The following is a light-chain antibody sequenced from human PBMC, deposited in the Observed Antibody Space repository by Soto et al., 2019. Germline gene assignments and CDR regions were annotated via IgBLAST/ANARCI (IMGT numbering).Light chain of an antibody. CDR2: GAT. V-gene: IGKV3-20*01. CDR3: QHYGSSRT. CDR1: QSVSSSY. Sequence: EIVLTQSPGTLSLSPGERATLSCRASQSVSSSYLAWYQQKPSQAPRLLIYGATSKATGIPDRFSGSGSGTDFIITISRLEPDVFAVYYCQHYGSSRTFGQGTKVEIK. J-gene: IGKJ1*01.